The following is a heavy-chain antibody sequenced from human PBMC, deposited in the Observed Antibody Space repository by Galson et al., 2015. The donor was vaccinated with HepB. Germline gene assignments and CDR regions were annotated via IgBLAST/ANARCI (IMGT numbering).Heavy chain of an antibody. J-gene: IGHJ4*02. CDR2: ISWNSDNI. CDR1: GFIFDDYA. Sequence: SLRLSCAASGFIFDDYAMHWVRQAPGKGLEWVSRISWNSDNIAYADSVKGRFTISRDNAKNSLYLQMNSLRAEDTAWYYCAKAYYDSSGRQPSFDYWGQGTLVTVSS. D-gene: IGHD3-22*01. CDR3: AKAYYDSSGRQPSFDY. V-gene: IGHV3-9*01.